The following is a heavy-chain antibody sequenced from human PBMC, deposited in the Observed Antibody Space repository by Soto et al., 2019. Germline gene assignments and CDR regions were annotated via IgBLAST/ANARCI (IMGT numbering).Heavy chain of an antibody. CDR2: ISAYNGNT. Sequence: QVQLVQSGAEVKKPGASVKVSCKASGYTFTSYGISWVRQAPGQGLEWMGWISAYNGNTNYAQKLQGRVTMTTDTSTSTAYMELRSLRSDDTAVYYCARDAANYGWIYGDYSGYFDYWGQGTLVTVSS. CDR1: GYTFTSYG. V-gene: IGHV1-18*01. CDR3: ARDAANYGWIYGDYSGYFDY. D-gene: IGHD4-17*01. J-gene: IGHJ4*02.